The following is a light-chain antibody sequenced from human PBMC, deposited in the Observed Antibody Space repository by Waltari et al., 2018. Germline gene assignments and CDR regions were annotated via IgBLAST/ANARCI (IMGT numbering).Light chain of an antibody. CDR2: KAS. J-gene: IGKJ1*01. CDR1: QSISSW. Sequence: IQMTQSPSTLSASVAARVTITCRASQSISSWLAWYQQKPGKAPKLLIYKASTLEIGVPSRFSGSGSGTEFTLTISSLQPDDFATYYCQQYSNYPRTFGQGTKVDIK. V-gene: IGKV1-5*03. CDR3: QQYSNYPRT.